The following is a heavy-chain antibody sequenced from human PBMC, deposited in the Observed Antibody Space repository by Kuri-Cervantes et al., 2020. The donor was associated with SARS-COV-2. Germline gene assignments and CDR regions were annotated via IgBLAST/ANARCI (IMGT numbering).Heavy chain of an antibody. V-gene: IGHV3-11*01. CDR3: ARLLPIVATTNYFDY. CDR1: GFTVSTNY. CDR2: ISSSGSTI. Sequence: LSLTCAASGFTVSTNYMSWIRQAPGKGLGWVSYISSSGSTIYYADSVKGRFTISRDNAKNSLYLQMNGLRAEDTAVYYCARLLPIVATTNYFDYWGQGTLVTVSS. D-gene: IGHD5-12*01. J-gene: IGHJ4*02.